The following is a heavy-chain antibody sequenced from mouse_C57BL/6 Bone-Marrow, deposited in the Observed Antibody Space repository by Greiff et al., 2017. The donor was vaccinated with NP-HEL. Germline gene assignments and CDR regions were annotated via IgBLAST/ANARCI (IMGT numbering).Heavy chain of an antibody. V-gene: IGHV1-55*01. CDR3: ARPPLTTVVATDDY. Sequence: QVQLQQPGAELVKPGASVKMSCKASGYTFTSYWITWVKQRPGQGLEWIGDIYPGSGSTNYNEKFKSKATLTVDPSSSTAYMQLSSLTSEDSAVYYCARPPLTTVVATDDYWGQGTTLTVSS. J-gene: IGHJ2*01. CDR2: IYPGSGST. CDR1: GYTFTSYW. D-gene: IGHD1-1*01.